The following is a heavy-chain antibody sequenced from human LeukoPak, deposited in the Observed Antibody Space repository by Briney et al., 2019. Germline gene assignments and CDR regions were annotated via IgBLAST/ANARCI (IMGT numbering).Heavy chain of an antibody. CDR2: ISGSGGST. CDR1: RFTFSSYA. Sequence: GGSLRLSCAASRFTFSSYAMSWVRQAPGKGLEWVSAISGSGGSTYYADSVKGRFTISRDNSKNTLYLQMNSLRAEDTAVYYCAKDESVYYYDSSGYYYAPFFDYWGQGTLVTVSS. J-gene: IGHJ4*02. D-gene: IGHD3-22*01. V-gene: IGHV3-23*01. CDR3: AKDESVYYYDSSGYYYAPFFDY.